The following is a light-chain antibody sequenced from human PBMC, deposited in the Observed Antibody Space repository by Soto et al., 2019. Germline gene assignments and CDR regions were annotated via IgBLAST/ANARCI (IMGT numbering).Light chain of an antibody. CDR3: SSYADSDTLYV. Sequence: QSVLTQPASVSGSPGQSITISCTGTSSDVGAYNNVSWYQQHPGKAPKLLIFEVSSRPSGVSNRFSGSKSGSTASLTISGLQAEDEADYYCSSYADSDTLYVFGTGTKVTVL. V-gene: IGLV2-14*01. J-gene: IGLJ1*01. CDR2: EVS. CDR1: SSDVGAYNN.